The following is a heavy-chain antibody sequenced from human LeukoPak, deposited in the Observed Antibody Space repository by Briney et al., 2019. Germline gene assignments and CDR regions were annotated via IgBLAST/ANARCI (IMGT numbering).Heavy chain of an antibody. CDR1: GGSISSSSYY. CDR3: ARDRKGEWELLRWFDP. Sequence: SETLSLTCTVSGGSISSSSYYWGWLRQPPGKGLEWIGSIYYSGSTYYNPSLKSRVTISVDTSKNQFSLKLSSVTAADTAVYYCARDRKGEWELLRWFDPWGQGTLVTVSS. CDR2: IYYSGST. J-gene: IGHJ5*02. V-gene: IGHV4-39*07. D-gene: IGHD1-26*01.